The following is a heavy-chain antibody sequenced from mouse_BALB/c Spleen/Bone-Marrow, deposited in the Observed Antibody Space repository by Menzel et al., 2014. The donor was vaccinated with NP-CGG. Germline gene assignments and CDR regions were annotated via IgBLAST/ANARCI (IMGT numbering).Heavy chain of an antibody. D-gene: IGHD2-12*01. V-gene: IGHV2-2*02. CDR2: IWSGGST. CDR1: GFSLTSYG. J-gene: IGHJ4*01. Sequence: QVQLQQSGPGLVQPSQSLSITCTVSGFSLTSYGVHWVRQSPGKGLEWLGVIWSGGSTDYNAAFKSRLSISKDNSKSQFFFKRNSLHPNDTAIYYCARMDSSSYVMDYGGQGTSATVPS. CDR3: ARMDSSSYVMDY.